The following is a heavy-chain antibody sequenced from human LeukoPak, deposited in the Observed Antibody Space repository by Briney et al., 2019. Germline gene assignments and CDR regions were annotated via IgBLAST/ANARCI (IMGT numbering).Heavy chain of an antibody. Sequence: GGSLRLSCAASGFTFDDYAMHWVRQAPGKGLEWVSGISWNSGSIGYADSVKGRFTISRDNAKNSLYLQRNSLRAEDTAVYYCAILPLTGWYYSYFDCWGQGTLVTVSS. CDR3: AILPLTGWYYSYFDC. V-gene: IGHV3-9*01. CDR2: ISWNSGSI. D-gene: IGHD3-9*01. J-gene: IGHJ4*02. CDR1: GFTFDDYA.